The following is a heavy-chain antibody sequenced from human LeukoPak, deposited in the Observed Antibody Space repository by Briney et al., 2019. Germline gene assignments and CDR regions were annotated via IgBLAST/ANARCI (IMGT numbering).Heavy chain of an antibody. J-gene: IGHJ3*02. CDR3: ARDSGRFDVFDI. CDR2: ISASGGST. CDR1: GFTFSSYA. D-gene: IGHD3-10*01. Sequence: PGGSLRLSCAASGFTFSSYAMSWVRQAPGMGLEWVSAISASGGSTYYADSVKGRFTISRDSSKSTLYLQMNSLRAEDTAVYYCARDSGRFDVFDIWGQGTMVTVSS. V-gene: IGHV3-23*01.